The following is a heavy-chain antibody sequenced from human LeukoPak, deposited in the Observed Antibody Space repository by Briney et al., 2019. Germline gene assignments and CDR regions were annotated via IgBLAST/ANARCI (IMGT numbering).Heavy chain of an antibody. CDR3: AGRIAVAGFFDY. J-gene: IGHJ4*02. CDR2: ISSSGSTI. V-gene: IGHV3-11*01. CDR1: GFTFSDYY. Sequence: GGSLRLSCAASGFTFSDYYMSWIRQTPGKGLEWISYISSSGSTIYYADSVKGRFTISRDNAKDSLYLQMNSLRAEDTAVYYCAGRIAVAGFFDYWGQGTLVTVSS. D-gene: IGHD6-19*01.